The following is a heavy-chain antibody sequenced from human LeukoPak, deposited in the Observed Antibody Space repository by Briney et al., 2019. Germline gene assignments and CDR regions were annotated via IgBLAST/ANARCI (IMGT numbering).Heavy chain of an antibody. J-gene: IGHJ4*02. CDR3: ARQESEMTTPANLYFDL. Sequence: GESLKISCKGSGYNFAHDWIGWVRQMPGKGLEWMGIIFPDDSDTIYSPSFQGQVTISADKSINTAYLQWSNLKAADSAIYYCARQESEMTTPANLYFDLWGQGTLITVSS. CDR1: GYNFAHDW. CDR2: IFPDDSDT. D-gene: IGHD5-24*01. V-gene: IGHV5-51*01.